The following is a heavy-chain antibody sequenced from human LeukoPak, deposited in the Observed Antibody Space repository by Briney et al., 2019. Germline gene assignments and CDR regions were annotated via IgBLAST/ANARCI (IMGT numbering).Heavy chain of an antibody. CDR1: GFTFSSYS. V-gene: IGHV3-21*01. CDR3: ARVAARGFDY. J-gene: IGHJ4*02. CDR2: ISSSSSYI. D-gene: IGHD6-6*01. Sequence: GGSLRLSYAASGFTFSSYSMNWVRQAPGKGLEWVSSISSSSSYIYYADSVKGRFTISRDNAKNSLYLQMNSLRAEDTAVYYCARVAARGFDYWGQGTLVTVSS.